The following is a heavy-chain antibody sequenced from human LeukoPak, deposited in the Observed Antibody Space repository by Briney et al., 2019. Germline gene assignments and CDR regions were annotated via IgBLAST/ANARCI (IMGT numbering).Heavy chain of an antibody. CDR3: ARADQQLVPLYYYYYYMDV. CDR1: GGSINSGSYY. Sequence: PSQTLSLTCTVSGGSINSGSYYWSWIRQPAGKGLEWIGRIYTSGSTNYNPSLKSRVTISVDTSKNQFSLKLSSVTAADTAVYYCARADQQLVPLYYYYYYMDVWGKGTTVTVSS. J-gene: IGHJ6*03. V-gene: IGHV4-61*02. D-gene: IGHD6-13*01. CDR2: IYTSGST.